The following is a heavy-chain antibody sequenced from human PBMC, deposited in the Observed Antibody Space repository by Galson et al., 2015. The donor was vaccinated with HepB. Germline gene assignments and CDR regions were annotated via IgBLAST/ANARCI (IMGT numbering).Heavy chain of an antibody. CDR1: GFTFSSYS. CDR2: ISSSSSTI. Sequence: SLRLSCAASGFTFSSYSMNWVRQAPGKGLEWVSHISSSSSTIYYADSVKGRFTISRDNAKNSLYLQMNSLRDEDTAVYYCATRRPRGGGYFDYWGQGTLVTVSS. CDR3: ATRRPRGGGYFDY. V-gene: IGHV3-48*02. J-gene: IGHJ4*02. D-gene: IGHD3-16*01.